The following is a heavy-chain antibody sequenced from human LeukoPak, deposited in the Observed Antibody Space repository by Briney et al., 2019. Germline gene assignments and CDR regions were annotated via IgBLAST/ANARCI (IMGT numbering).Heavy chain of an antibody. Sequence: GGSLRLSCAASGFTFRSYGMSWVRQAPGKGLGWVSGMSGSGGTYYADTVKGRFTMSRGNSKNTLYLQVNSLRAEDTAVYYCAKGRGVFDNWGQGTLVTVSS. CDR2: MSGSGGT. D-gene: IGHD3-10*01. CDR1: GFTFRSYG. J-gene: IGHJ4*02. CDR3: AKGRGVFDN. V-gene: IGHV3-23*01.